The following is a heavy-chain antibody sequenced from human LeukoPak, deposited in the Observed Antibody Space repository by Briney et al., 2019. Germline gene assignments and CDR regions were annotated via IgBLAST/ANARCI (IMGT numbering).Heavy chain of an antibody. CDR2: IYYSGST. CDR1: GGSISSYY. J-gene: IGHJ4*02. CDR3: ARSPSDYDILTGYSEATFDY. V-gene: IGHV4-59*01. D-gene: IGHD3-9*01. Sequence: SETLSLTCTVSGGSISSYYWSWIRQPPGKGLEWIGYIYYSGSTNYNPSLKSRVTISVDTSKNQFSLKLSSVTAADTAVYYCARSPSDYDILTGYSEATFDYWGQGTLVTVSS.